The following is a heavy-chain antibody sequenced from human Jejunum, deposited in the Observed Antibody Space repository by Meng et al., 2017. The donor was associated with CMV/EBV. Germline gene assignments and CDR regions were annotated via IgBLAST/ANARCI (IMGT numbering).Heavy chain of an antibody. CDR2: ISLGNGQT. V-gene: IGHV1-18*04. J-gene: IGHJ4*02. CDR1: VYTFTDHN. CDR3: ARDVWGFDY. D-gene: IGHD7-27*01. Sequence: LLQAGADVKRPWVSVKMSCKTLVYTFTDHNVGWVRQAPGQGLEWVGWISLGNGQTVYGHKVQGRVIVTTDTSSSTAYMELRSLRSDDTAMYYCARDVWGFDYWGQGTLVTVSS.